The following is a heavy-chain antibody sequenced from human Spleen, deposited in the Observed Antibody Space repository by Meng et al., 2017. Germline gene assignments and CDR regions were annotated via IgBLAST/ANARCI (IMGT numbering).Heavy chain of an antibody. Sequence: SLKISCAASGFSVSHNYMSWVRQAPGKGLEWVSGISWNSGSIGYADSVKGRFTISRDNAKNSLYLQMNSLRAEDTALYYCAKERVVYAIGSYYYYGMDVWGQGTTVTVSS. D-gene: IGHD2-8*02. CDR1: GFSVSHNY. V-gene: IGHV3-9*01. CDR2: ISWNSGSI. J-gene: IGHJ6*02. CDR3: AKERVVYAIGSYYYYGMDV.